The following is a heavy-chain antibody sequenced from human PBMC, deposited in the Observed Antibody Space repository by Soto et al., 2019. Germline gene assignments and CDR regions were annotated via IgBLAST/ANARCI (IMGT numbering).Heavy chain of an antibody. J-gene: IGHJ4*02. Sequence: ASVKVSCKASGYTFTGYYMHWVRQAPGQGLEWMGWINPNSGGTNYAQKFQGRVTMTRDTSISTAYMELSRLRSDDTAVYYCARVNVVVVAATREYYFDYWGQGTLVTVS. CDR1: GYTFTGYY. CDR3: ARVNVVVVAATREYYFDY. D-gene: IGHD2-15*01. CDR2: INPNSGGT. V-gene: IGHV1-2*02.